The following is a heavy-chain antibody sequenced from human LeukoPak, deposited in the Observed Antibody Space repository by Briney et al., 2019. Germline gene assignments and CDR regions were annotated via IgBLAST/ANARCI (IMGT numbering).Heavy chain of an antibody. V-gene: IGHV4-59*01. CDR2: IYYSGST. J-gene: IGHJ4*02. Sequence: SETLSLTCTVSGGSISSYYWNWIRQSPGKGLEWTGYIYYSGSTNYNPSLKSRVTISVDTSKNQFSLKLSSVTAADTAVYYCARGYSYGEVDYWGQGTLVTVSS. CDR3: ARGYSYGEVDY. CDR1: GGSISSYY. D-gene: IGHD5-18*01.